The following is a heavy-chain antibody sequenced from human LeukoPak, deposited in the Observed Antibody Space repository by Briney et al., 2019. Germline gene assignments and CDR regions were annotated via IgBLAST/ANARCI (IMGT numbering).Heavy chain of an antibody. CDR3: ARLGRDYDASSGYYLTYNYDY. V-gene: IGHV5-51*01. D-gene: IGHD3-3*01. CDR1: GYTFANFW. J-gene: IGHJ4*02. CDR2: IYPGDSDA. Sequence: GEPLKISCKASGYTFANFWIGWVRQMPGKGLEYMGNIYPGDSDARYSPSFRGQVTISVDKSINTAYLQWSSLKASDTAMYYCARLGRDYDASSGYYLTYNYDYWGQGTLVTVSS.